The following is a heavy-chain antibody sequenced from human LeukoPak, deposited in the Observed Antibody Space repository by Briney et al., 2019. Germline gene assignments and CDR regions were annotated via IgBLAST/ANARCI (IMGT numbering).Heavy chain of an antibody. V-gene: IGHV4-38-2*02. D-gene: IGHD6-19*01. Sequence: SETLSLTCTVSGYSISSGYYWGWIRQPPGKGLEWIGSIYYSGSTYYNPSLKSRVTISVDTSKNQFSLKLSSVTAADTAVYYCARGTVAGIIFDYWGQGTLVTVSS. J-gene: IGHJ4*02. CDR2: IYYSGST. CDR3: ARGTVAGIIFDY. CDR1: GYSISSGYY.